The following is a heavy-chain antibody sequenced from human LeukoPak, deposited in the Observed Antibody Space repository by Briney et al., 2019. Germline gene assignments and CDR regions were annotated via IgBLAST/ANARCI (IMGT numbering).Heavy chain of an antibody. CDR3: ARHRVVATIDNFDY. CDR2: IYYSGST. V-gene: IGHV4-39*01. Sequence: SETPSLTCTVSGGSISSKSYYWGWIRQPPGKGLEWIVSIYYSGSTYHNPSLKSRVTISVDTSKNQFSLKLSSVTAADTAVYYCARHRVVATIDNFDYWGQGTLVTVSS. J-gene: IGHJ4*02. CDR1: GGSISSKSYY. D-gene: IGHD5-12*01.